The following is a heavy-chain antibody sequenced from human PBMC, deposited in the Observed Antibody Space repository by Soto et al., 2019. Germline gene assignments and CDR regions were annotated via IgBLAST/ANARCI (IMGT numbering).Heavy chain of an antibody. Sequence: ASVTVSCKDSGYTFASYGISWVRQAPGQALEWMGWISAYNRNTNYAQKLQGRVTMTTDTSTSTAYMELRSLRSDDTAVYYCARGGRHDSSGYYLPFSGMDVWGQGTTVTVSS. D-gene: IGHD3-22*01. V-gene: IGHV1-18*01. CDR2: ISAYNRNT. J-gene: IGHJ6*02. CDR1: GYTFASYG. CDR3: ARGGRHDSSGYYLPFSGMDV.